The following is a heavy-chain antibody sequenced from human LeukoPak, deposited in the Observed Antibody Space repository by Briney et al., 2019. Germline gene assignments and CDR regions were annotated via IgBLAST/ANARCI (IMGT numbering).Heavy chain of an antibody. D-gene: IGHD3-9*01. CDR3: AREMGHYDILTGYYNPPNDAFDI. J-gene: IGHJ3*02. CDR1: GYTFTGYY. Sequence: ASVKVSCEASGYTFTGYYMHWVRQAPGQGLEWMGWINPNSGGTNYAQKFQGRVTMTRDTSISTAYMELSSLRSEDTAVYYCAREMGHYDILTGYYNPPNDAFDIWGQGTMVTVSS. V-gene: IGHV1-2*02. CDR2: INPNSGGT.